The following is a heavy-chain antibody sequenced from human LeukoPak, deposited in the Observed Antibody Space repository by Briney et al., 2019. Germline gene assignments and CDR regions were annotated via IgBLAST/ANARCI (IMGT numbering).Heavy chain of an antibody. J-gene: IGHJ3*02. CDR2: ISGSGGST. Sequence: GGSLRLSCAASGFTFSSYAMSWVRRAPGKGLEWVSAISGSGGSTYYADSVKGRFTISRDNSKNTLYLQMNSLRAEDTAVYYCAKHIVVVPSAKVTYAFDIRGQGTMVTVSS. CDR1: GFTFSSYA. D-gene: IGHD2-2*01. CDR3: AKHIVVVPSAKVTYAFDI. V-gene: IGHV3-23*01.